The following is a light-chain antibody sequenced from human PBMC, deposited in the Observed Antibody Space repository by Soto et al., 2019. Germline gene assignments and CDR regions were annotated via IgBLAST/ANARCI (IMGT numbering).Light chain of an antibody. V-gene: IGKV3-20*01. Sequence: ENVLTQSPGTLSLSPGETATLSCRASQNVSSYLTWYQQRPGQAPRLIIYGASKRATGIPDRFSGSGSGTDFTLTISRLKPEDFALYYCQQYGTPPITFGQGTRLEIK. J-gene: IGKJ5*01. CDR3: QQYGTPPIT. CDR1: QNVSSY. CDR2: GAS.